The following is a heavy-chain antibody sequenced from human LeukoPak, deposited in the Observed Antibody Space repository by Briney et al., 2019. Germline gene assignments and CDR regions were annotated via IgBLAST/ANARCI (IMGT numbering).Heavy chain of an antibody. CDR1: GYSFSGYA. CDR3: ARPGTSYGDYGWYFDL. J-gene: IGHJ2*01. CDR2: ISAYSGDT. Sequence: GASVTVSCKASGYSFSGYAISWVRQAPGQGLEWMGRISAYSGDTKYAQNFQGRLTMTTDTSTSTAYMELRSLRSDDTAVYFCARPGTSYGDYGWYFDLWGRGTLVTVSS. D-gene: IGHD4-17*01. V-gene: IGHV1-18*04.